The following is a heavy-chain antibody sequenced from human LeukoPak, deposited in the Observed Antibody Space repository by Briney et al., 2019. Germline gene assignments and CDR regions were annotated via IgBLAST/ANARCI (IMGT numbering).Heavy chain of an antibody. V-gene: IGHV4-34*01. CDR1: GGSFSGYY. CDR3: ARGPRGYSYGYSTSRYFDY. D-gene: IGHD5-18*01. J-gene: IGHJ4*02. CDR2: INHSGST. Sequence: SETLSLTCAVYGGSFSGYYWSWIRQPPGKGLEWIGEINHSGSTNYNPSLKSRVTISVDTSKNQFSLELSSVTAADTAVYYCARGPRGYSYGYSTSRYFDYWGQGTLVTVSS.